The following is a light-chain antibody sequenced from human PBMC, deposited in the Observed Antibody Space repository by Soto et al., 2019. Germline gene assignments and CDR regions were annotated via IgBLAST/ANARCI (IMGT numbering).Light chain of an antibody. CDR1: RGINTY. V-gene: IGKV1-39*01. CDR3: QQTYTTPRT. CDR2: SAS. Sequence: DIQMTHSPSSLSASIGDRVTITCRASRGINTYVNWYQQKPGKAPKLLILSASTLQSGVPSRFSGGGSGADFTFTISSLLPEDFATYYCQQTYTTPRTIGQGTRVEIX. J-gene: IGKJ1*01.